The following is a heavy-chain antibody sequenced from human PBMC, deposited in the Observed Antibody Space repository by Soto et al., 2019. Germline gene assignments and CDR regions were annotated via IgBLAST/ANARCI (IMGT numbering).Heavy chain of an antibody. Sequence: EVQLVESGGGLIQPGGSLRLSCAASGFTVSSNYMSWVRQAPGKGLEWVSVIYSGGSTYYADSVKGRFTISRDNSKNTRYLQMNSLRAEDTAVYYCARVRGEYSSSNWFDPWGQGTLVTVSS. CDR1: GFTVSSNY. CDR2: IYSGGST. CDR3: ARVRGEYSSSNWFDP. J-gene: IGHJ5*02. D-gene: IGHD6-6*01. V-gene: IGHV3-53*01.